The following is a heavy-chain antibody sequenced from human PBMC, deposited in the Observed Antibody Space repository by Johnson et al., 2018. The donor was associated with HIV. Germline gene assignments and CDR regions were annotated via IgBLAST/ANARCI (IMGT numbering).Heavy chain of an antibody. CDR1: GFTFSSYV. D-gene: IGHD3-10*01. V-gene: IGHV3-30*14. CDR3: ARAGGSGDAFDI. Sequence: VQLVESGGGVVQPGRSLRLSCAASGFTFSSYVMHWVRQAPGKGLEWVALISYDGSNKYYADSVKGRFTISRDNSKNTLYLQMNSLRAEDTAVYYCARAGGSGDAFDICGQGTMVTVSS. J-gene: IGHJ3*02. CDR2: ISYDGSNK.